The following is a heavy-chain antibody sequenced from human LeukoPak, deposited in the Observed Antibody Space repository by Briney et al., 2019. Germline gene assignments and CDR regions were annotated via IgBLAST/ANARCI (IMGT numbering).Heavy chain of an antibody. CDR3: ARGLWFGELLLTYFDY. J-gene: IGHJ4*02. Sequence: PGASVKVSCKTSGYTFTGYYMHWVRQAPGQGLEWMGWINPNSGGTNYAQKFQGRVTMTRDTSISTAYMELSRLRSDDTAVYYCARGLWFGELLLTYFDYWGQGTLVTVSS. CDR1: GYTFTGYY. D-gene: IGHD3-10*01. CDR2: INPNSGGT. V-gene: IGHV1-2*02.